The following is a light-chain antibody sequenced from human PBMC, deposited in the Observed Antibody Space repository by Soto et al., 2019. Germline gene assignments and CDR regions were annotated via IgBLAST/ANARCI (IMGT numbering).Light chain of an antibody. J-gene: IGKJ1*01. Sequence: EIVIARTPARLSVSPGEGATLSCRAIQSVSTKLAWYQKNPGQPPRLIIYGAFTRATGIPARFSGTGSGTEFTLTISTLQSEDFAVYYCQQYNDWPLTFGQESEV. CDR1: QSVSTK. V-gene: IGKV3-15*01. CDR2: GAF. CDR3: QQYNDWPLT.